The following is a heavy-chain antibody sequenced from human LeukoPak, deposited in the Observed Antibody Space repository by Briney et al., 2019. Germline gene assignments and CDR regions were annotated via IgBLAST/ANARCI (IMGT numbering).Heavy chain of an antibody. CDR3: AKDRGSGIAAAGTSFQSWFGP. CDR2: ISWNSGSI. CDR1: GFTFDDYA. V-gene: IGHV3-9*01. J-gene: IGHJ5*02. Sequence: GGSLRLSCAASGFTFDDYAMHWVRQAPGKGLEWVSGISWNSGSIGYADSVKGRFTISRDNAKNSLYLQMNSLRAEDTALYYCAKDRGSGIAAAGTSFQSWFGPWGQGTLVTVSS. D-gene: IGHD6-13*01.